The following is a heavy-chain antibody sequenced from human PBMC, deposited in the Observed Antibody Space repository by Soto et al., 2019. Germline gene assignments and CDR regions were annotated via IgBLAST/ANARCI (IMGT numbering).Heavy chain of an antibody. J-gene: IGHJ6*03. D-gene: IGHD3-9*01. CDR2: IIPILGIA. CDR3: ARDYDILTGYSNYYYYYYMDV. CDR1: GGTFSSYT. V-gene: IGHV1-69*08. Sequence: QVQLVQSGAEVQKPGSSVKVSCKASGGTFSSYTISWVRQAPGQGLEWMGRIIPILGIANYAQKFQGRVTITADKSTSTAYMELSSLRSEDTAVYYCARDYDILTGYSNYYYYYYMDVWGKGTTVTVSS.